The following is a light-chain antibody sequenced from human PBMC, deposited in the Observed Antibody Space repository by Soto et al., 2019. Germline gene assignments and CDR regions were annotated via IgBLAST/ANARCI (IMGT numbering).Light chain of an antibody. CDR3: GSLDSSLSAEV. Sequence: QSVRTQPPSVSAAPGQKVTISCSGSSSNIGGNSVSWYQQLPGTAPKLLIYDDNTRPSGSPDRCSGSKSGTSATLGITGFETGDDDYYYCGSLDSSLSAEVFGTGTKLTVL. J-gene: IGLJ1*01. CDR1: SSNIGGNS. V-gene: IGLV1-51*01. CDR2: DDN.